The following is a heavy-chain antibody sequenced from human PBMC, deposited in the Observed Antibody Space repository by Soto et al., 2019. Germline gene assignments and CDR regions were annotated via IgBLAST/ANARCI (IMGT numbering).Heavy chain of an antibody. D-gene: IGHD2-15*01. CDR1: DGSISRSGYY. J-gene: IGHJ3*02. Sequence: QLQLQESGPGLVKPSETLSLTCTVSDGSISRSGYYWGWIRQPPGKGLEWIGSIYYSGTTYYNPSLKSRVSISVDTSKNQFSLKLSSVTAADTAVYYCARVLRVVAATFSAFDIWGQGTMVTVSS. V-gene: IGHV4-39*01. CDR2: IYYSGTT. CDR3: ARVLRVVAATFSAFDI.